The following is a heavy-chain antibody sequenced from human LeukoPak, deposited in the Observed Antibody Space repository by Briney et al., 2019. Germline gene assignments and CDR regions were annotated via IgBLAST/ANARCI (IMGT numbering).Heavy chain of an antibody. CDR3: ARDRFGCSSTSCYVPYYYYGMDV. V-gene: IGHV1-2*06. Sequence: ASVKVSCKASGYTFTGYHMHWVRQAPGQGLEWMGRINPNSGDTNYAQKFQGRVTMTRDTSISTAYMELSRLRSDDTAVYYCARDRFGCSSTSCYVPYYYYGMDVWGQGTTVTVSS. CDR2: INPNSGDT. D-gene: IGHD2-2*01. CDR1: GYTFTGYH. J-gene: IGHJ6*02.